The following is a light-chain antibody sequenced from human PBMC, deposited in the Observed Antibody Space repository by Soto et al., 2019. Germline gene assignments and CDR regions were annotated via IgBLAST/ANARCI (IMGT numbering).Light chain of an antibody. V-gene: IGLV2-14*01. CDR2: DVS. CDR3: SSYTSSSGV. J-gene: IGLJ1*01. CDR1: RGEVGGYNY. Sequence: QSVLTQPRSVSESPGQSVAISCTGTRGEVGGYNYVSWYQQHPGKAPKLMIYDVSNRPSGVSNRFSGSKSGNTASLTISGLQAEDEADYYCSSYTSSSGVFGTGTKVTVL.